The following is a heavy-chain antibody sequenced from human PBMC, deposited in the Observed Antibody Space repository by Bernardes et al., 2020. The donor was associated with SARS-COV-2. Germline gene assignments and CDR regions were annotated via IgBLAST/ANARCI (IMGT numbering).Heavy chain of an antibody. CDR3: ARDLSSSWYGKFDF. V-gene: IGHV1-18*04. CDR2: ISVHSGNT. J-gene: IGHJ4*02. Sequence: ASVKVSCKASGYTFTSYSFNWVRQAPGHGLEWMGWISVHSGNTKYAQKFQGRVTMTTDTSRSTAYMEVRSLRSDDTAVYYCARDLSSSWYGKFDFWGQGTLVTVSS. CDR1: GYTFTSYS. D-gene: IGHD6-13*01.